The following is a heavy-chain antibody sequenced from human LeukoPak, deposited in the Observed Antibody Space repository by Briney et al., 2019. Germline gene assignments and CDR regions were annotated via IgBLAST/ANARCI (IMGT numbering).Heavy chain of an antibody. D-gene: IGHD2-15*01. Sequence: GGSLRLSCAAPGFTFSSYAMSWVRQAPGRGLEWVSAINGSGGRTYYADSVNGRFTISRDNYKNTLYLQMNRMRAEDTAVYYCAKGKSRALYYFDYWGQGTLVTVSS. CDR1: GFTFSSYA. CDR3: AKGKSRALYYFDY. CDR2: INGSGGRT. J-gene: IGHJ4*02. V-gene: IGHV3-23*01.